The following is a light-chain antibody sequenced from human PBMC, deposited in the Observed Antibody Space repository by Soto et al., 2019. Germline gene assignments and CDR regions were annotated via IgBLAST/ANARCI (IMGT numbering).Light chain of an antibody. Sequence: DVVMTQTPLSSPVTLGQPASFSCRSSESLLHTDGNTYLNWLQQRPGQPPRLLIYKVSNRFSGVTDRFSGSGAGTDFTLKISRVEPEDVGTYYCMQATKYPPYTFGQGTKLEIE. CDR2: KVS. CDR3: MQATKYPPYT. J-gene: IGKJ2*01. V-gene: IGKV2-24*01. CDR1: ESLLHTDGNTY.